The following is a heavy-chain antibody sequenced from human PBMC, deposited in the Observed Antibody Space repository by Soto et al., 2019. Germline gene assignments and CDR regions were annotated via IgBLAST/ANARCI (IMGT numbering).Heavy chain of an antibody. CDR1: GFTFSSYA. CDR3: ARALGALYGMDV. Sequence: PGGSLRLSCAASGFTFSSYAMHWVRQAPGKGLEWVAVISYHGSNKYYADSVKGRFTISRDNSKNTLYLQMNSLRAEDTAVYYCARALGALYGMDVWGQGTTVTVSS. J-gene: IGHJ6*02. CDR2: ISYHGSNK. V-gene: IGHV3-30-3*01.